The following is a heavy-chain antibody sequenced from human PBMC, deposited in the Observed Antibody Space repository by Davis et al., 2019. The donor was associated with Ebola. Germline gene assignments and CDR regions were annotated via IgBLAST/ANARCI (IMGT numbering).Heavy chain of an antibody. Sequence: AASVKVSCKASGYTFTSYAIHWVRQAPGQRLEWMGWINAGNGNTKYSQKFQGRVTMTTDTSTSTAYMELRSLRSDDTAVYYCARGLLGYCTNGVCYTGDYWGQGTLVTVSS. D-gene: IGHD2-8*01. J-gene: IGHJ4*02. CDR2: INAGNGNT. CDR1: GYTFTSYA. CDR3: ARGLLGYCTNGVCYTGDY. V-gene: IGHV1-3*01.